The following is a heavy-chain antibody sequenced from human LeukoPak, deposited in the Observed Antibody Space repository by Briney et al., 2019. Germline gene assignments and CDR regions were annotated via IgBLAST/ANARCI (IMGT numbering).Heavy chain of an antibody. CDR3: ARGTARLGYFDY. D-gene: IGHD6-6*01. CDR2: IYTSEST. Sequence: PSETLSLTCSVSGGSISSSNYYWSWIRQPAGKGLEWIGRIYTSESTNYNPSLKSRVTISVDTSRNQFSLKLRSVTAADTAVYYCARGTARLGYFDYWGQGTLVTVSS. V-gene: IGHV4-61*02. CDR1: GGSISSSNYY. J-gene: IGHJ4*02.